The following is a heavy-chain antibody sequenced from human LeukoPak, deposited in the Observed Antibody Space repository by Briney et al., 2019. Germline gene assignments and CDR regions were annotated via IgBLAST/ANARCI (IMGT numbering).Heavy chain of an antibody. Sequence: APLRVSPSPSVYTFTPYDINWVRQAGGEGPQGMGWMNSNSGNTGYAQKFQGRVTMTRDTSISTAYLELTTLRPDDTAVYYCARGPPPYCSGDSCYSFLYFHHWGQGTLVTVSS. CDR2: MNSNSGNT. J-gene: IGHJ1*01. V-gene: IGHV1-8*01. CDR1: VYTFTPYD. D-gene: IGHD2-15*01. CDR3: ARGPPPYCSGDSCYSFLYFHH.